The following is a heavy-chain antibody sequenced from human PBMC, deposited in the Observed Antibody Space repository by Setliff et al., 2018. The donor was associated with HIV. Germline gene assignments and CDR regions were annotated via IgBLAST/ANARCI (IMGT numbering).Heavy chain of an antibody. Sequence: GGSLRLSCAASGFTFSIYEMNWVRQAPGKGLEWVSIIYTDDSNTYYAESVKGRFTISRDNARTSLFLEMRSLRDEDTAVYLCANLWELGAWGQGTLVTVSS. V-gene: IGHV3-48*03. CDR3: ANLWELGA. J-gene: IGHJ5*02. D-gene: IGHD3-16*01. CDR2: IYTDDSNT. CDR1: GFTFSIYE.